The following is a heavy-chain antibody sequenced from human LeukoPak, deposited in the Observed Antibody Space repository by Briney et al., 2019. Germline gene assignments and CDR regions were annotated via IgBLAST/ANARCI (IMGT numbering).Heavy chain of an antibody. CDR2: ISYDGSNK. D-gene: IGHD2-15*01. CDR3: AREEDPAALDV. Sequence: PGGSLRLSCAASGFTFSSYGMHWVRQAPGKGLEWVAVISYDGSNKYYADSEKGRFTISRDNSKNTLYLQMNSLRAEDTAVYYCAREEDPAALDVWGKGTTVTVSS. CDR1: GFTFSSYG. V-gene: IGHV3-30*03. J-gene: IGHJ6*04.